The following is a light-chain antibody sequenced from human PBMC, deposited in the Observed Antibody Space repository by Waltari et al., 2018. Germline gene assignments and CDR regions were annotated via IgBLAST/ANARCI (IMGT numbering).Light chain of an antibody. V-gene: IGLV2-14*01. CDR2: DVS. CDR3: SSYTSIIPPFL. J-gene: IGLJ1*01. CDR1: SSDLGGYSF. Sequence: QSALTQPASVSGSPGQSITLSCPSPSSDLGGYSFVSWYQQHPGKAPKLMIYDVSHRPSGVSNRFSGSKSGNTASLTISGLQPEDEADYYCSSYTSIIPPFLFGTGTKVTVL.